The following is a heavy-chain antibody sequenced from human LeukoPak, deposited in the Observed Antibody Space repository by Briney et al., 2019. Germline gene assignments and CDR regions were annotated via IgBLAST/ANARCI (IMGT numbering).Heavy chain of an antibody. V-gene: IGHV3-23*01. CDR2: LSGTGGST. D-gene: IGHD2-2*01. CDR3: AKEARYATSWVDY. CDR1: GFTFSSYA. J-gene: IGHJ4*02. Sequence: GGSLRLSCTASGFTFSSYAMNWVRQAPGKGLDWVSGLSGTGGSTYYADSVKGRFTISRDNSKNTLFLQMSSLRAEDTAVYYCAKEARYATSWVDYWGQETLVTVSS.